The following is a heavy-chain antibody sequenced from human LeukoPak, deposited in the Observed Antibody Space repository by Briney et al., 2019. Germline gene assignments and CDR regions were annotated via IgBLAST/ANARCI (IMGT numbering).Heavy chain of an antibody. Sequence: GGSLRLSCAAYGFSFSTYGMHWVRQAPGKRLESVAVIWYDGSHQYYADSVNGRFTISRDMPNNTLYLQMNNLRVDDTALYYCARDLGLRYGSGAYRFDPWGQGTQVIVSS. CDR3: ARDLGLRYGSGAYRFDP. CDR2: IWYDGSHQ. CDR1: GFSFSTYG. D-gene: IGHD3-10*01. J-gene: IGHJ5*02. V-gene: IGHV3-33*08.